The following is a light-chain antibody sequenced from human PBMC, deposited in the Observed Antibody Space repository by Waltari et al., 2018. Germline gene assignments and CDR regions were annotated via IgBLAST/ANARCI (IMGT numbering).Light chain of an antibody. V-gene: IGKV3-11*01. CDR3: QQRSNWPYS. CDR2: DAS. J-gene: IGKJ2*03. Sequence: EIVLTQSPATLSLSPGERATLSCRASQSVSSYLAWYQQKPGQAPRLLIYDASNRATGIPARLSGSGSGTDFTLTISSLEPEDVAVYYCQQRSNWPYSFGQGTKLEIK. CDR1: QSVSSY.